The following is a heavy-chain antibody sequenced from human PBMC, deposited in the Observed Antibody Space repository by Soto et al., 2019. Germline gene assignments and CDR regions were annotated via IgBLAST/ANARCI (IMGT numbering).Heavy chain of an antibody. CDR3: AREENCSDGICYSEYFQR. J-gene: IGHJ1*01. Sequence: SSVKFSCKASLYIFTGYAIHWVRQAPGQWLELMGAVNPSVGSTNYAQKFQGRITMTRDTSTSTVYMDLSSLTSEDTAVYYCAREENCSDGICYSEYFQRWGQGALVTAPQ. CDR2: VNPSVGST. CDR1: LYIFTGYA. D-gene: IGHD2-15*01. V-gene: IGHV1-46*01.